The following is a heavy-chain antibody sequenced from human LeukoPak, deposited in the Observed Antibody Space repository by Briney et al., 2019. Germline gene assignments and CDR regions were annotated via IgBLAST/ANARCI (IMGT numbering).Heavy chain of an antibody. D-gene: IGHD1-26*01. V-gene: IGHV3-23*01. CDR2: IRGSGDST. J-gene: IGHJ6*03. Sequence: PGGSLRLSCAASEFSFGSYAMSWVRQAPGKGLQWVSGIRGSGDSTYYADSVNGRFTISRDNSKNTLYLQMISLRAEDTAVYYCAKGGGSYFRRVTYYYYYMDVWGKGTTVTVSS. CDR3: AKGGGSYFRRVTYYYYYMDV. CDR1: EFSFGSYA.